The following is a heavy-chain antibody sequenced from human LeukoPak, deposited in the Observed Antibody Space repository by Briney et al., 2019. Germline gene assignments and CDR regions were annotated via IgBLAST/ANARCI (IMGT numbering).Heavy chain of an antibody. D-gene: IGHD4-23*01. V-gene: IGHV4-38-2*01. CDR1: GYSISSGYY. J-gene: IGHJ5*02. Sequence: SETLSLTCAVSGYSISSGYYWGWIRQPPGKGLEWIGSIYHSGSTYYNPSLKSRVTISVGTSKNQFSLKLSSVTAADTAVYYCARYDYGGNNWFDPWGQGTLVTVSS. CDR3: ARYDYGGNNWFDP. CDR2: IYHSGST.